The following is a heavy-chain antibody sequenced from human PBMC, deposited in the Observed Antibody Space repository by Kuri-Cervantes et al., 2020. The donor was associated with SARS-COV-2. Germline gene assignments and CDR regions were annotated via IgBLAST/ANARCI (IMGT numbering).Heavy chain of an antibody. Sequence: ASVKVSCKASGYRFTSYGISWVRQAPGQGLEWMGWISGFNGNTNYAQKLQGRITVTTDTSTSTVYMELSSLRSDDTALYYCAREDSSSSEDPFDYWGQGTLVTVSS. V-gene: IGHV1-18*01. J-gene: IGHJ4*02. D-gene: IGHD6-6*01. CDR2: ISGFNGNT. CDR3: AREDSSSSEDPFDY. CDR1: GYRFTSYG.